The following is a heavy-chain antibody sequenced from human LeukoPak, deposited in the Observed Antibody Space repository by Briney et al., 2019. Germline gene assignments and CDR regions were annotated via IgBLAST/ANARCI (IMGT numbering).Heavy chain of an antibody. V-gene: IGHV3-23*01. J-gene: IGHJ4*02. Sequence: GGSLRLSCAASGFTFSSYAMSWVRQAPGKGLEWVSAISGSGGSTYYADSVKGRFTISRDNSKNTLYLQMNSLRAEDTAVYYCAKAGKGSTVAAADWGMDYWGQGTLVTVSS. CDR3: AKAGKGSTVAAADWGMDY. D-gene: IGHD6-13*01. CDR1: GFTFSSYA. CDR2: ISGSGGST.